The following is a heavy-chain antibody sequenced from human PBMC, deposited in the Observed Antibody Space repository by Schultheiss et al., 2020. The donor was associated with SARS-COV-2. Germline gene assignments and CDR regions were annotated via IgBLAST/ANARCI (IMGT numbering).Heavy chain of an antibody. CDR2: ISAYNGNT. J-gene: IGHJ4*02. V-gene: IGHV1-18*01. CDR3: AISYYDFWSGPPVGGYFDY. D-gene: IGHD3-3*01. CDR1: GYTFTSYA. Sequence: ASVKVSCKASGYTFTSYAISWVRQAPGQGLEWMGWISAYNGNTNYAQKLQGRVTMTTDTSTSTAYMELRSLRSDDTAVYYCAISYYDFWSGPPVGGYFDYWGQGTLVTVSS.